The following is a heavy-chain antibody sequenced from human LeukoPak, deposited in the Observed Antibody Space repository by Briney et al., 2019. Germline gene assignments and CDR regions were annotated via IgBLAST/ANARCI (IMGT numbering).Heavy chain of an antibody. V-gene: IGHV4-39*01. CDR2: VYHSGGI. Sequence: SETLSLTCTVSRGSISSRSDYWWAWIRQPPRQGLEWIGSVYHSGGIYYNPSLKSRLTISVDTSKDHFSLNLASVTAADTAVYYCARQRAHGTWAFDYWGQGTLLTVSS. CDR1: RGSISSRSDY. D-gene: IGHD1-26*01. CDR3: ARQRAHGTWAFDY. J-gene: IGHJ4*02.